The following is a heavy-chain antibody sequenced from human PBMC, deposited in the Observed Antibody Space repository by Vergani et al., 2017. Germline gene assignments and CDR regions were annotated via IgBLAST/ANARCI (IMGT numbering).Heavy chain of an antibody. CDR3: ARHSSGYS. Sequence: EVQLVESGGGLVQPGRSLRLSCAASGFTFDDYAMHWVRQAPGKGLEWVSGISWNSGSIGYADSVKGRFTISRDNAKNLLYLQMNSLRGDDTAIYYCARHSSGYSWGQGTLVTVSS. J-gene: IGHJ5*02. V-gene: IGHV3-9*01. D-gene: IGHD3-22*01. CDR2: ISWNSGSI. CDR1: GFTFDDYA.